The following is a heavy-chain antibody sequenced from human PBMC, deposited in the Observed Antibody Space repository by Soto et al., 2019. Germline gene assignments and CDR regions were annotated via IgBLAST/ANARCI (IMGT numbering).Heavy chain of an antibody. V-gene: IGHV4-59*01. CDR1: GGSISGSY. J-gene: IGHJ4*02. Sequence: SETLSLTCTVSGGSISGSYWSWIRQTPGKVLEWVGYIHYSGSTNYNPSLKSRVTMSVDSAKNQFSLQLSSVPAADTAVYFCTKARRTEAEGYSLDYCGEGALVTVSS. CDR3: TKARRTEAEGYSLDY. CDR2: IHYSGST. D-gene: IGHD2-15*01.